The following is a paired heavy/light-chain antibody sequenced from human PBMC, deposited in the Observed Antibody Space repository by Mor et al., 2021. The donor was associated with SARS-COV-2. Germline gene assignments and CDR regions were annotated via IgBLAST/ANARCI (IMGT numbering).Light chain of an antibody. V-gene: IGLV1-44*01. CDR2: SDN. J-gene: IGLJ1*01. CDR1: SSNIGSNA. Sequence: QSVLTQPPSASGTPGQRVTMSCSGSSSNIGSNAVNWYQQLPGTAPKVLIHSDNQRPSGVPDRFSGSKSGTSASLAISGLQSDDESDYYCATWDDSLNGYVFGTGTKVTVL. CDR3: ATWDDSLNGYV.
Heavy chain of an antibody. V-gene: IGHV3-33*01. CDR2: IWYDENNK. D-gene: IGHD3-3*01. CDR1: GFTFNTYG. Sequence: QVQLVESGGGVVQPGRSLRLSCAASGFTFNTYGMHWVRQAPGKGLEWVAAIWYDENNKYYAESVKGRFTISRDNSKNTLYLQMNSLRAEDTAVYYCARRGADFWTGYTYYYYYGMDVWGQGTTVTVSS. J-gene: IGHJ6*02. CDR3: ARRGADFWTGYTYYYYYGMDV.